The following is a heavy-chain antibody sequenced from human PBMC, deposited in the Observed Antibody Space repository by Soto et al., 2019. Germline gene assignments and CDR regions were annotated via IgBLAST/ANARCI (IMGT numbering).Heavy chain of an antibody. CDR2: IYHSGST. V-gene: IGHV4-30-2*01. CDR1: GGSISSGGYS. Sequence: LSLTFAVSGGSISSGGYSWSWIRQPPGKGLEWIGYIYHSGSTYYNPSLKSRVTISVDRSKNQFSLKLSSVTAADTAVYYCAKALSYRIAARPFDYWGQGTLVTVSS. J-gene: IGHJ4*02. CDR3: AKALSYRIAARPFDY. D-gene: IGHD6-6*01.